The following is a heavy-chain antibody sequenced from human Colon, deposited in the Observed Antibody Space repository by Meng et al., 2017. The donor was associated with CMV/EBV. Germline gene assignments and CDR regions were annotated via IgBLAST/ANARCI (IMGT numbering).Heavy chain of an antibody. CDR3: AKDRDCTSNSCPNYDMDV. V-gene: IGHV3-9*01. J-gene: IGHJ6*02. CDR2: ISWNSGSI. CDR1: GFTFDEYV. Sequence: GGSLRLSCVASGFTFDEYVMHWVRLAPGKGLEWVSAISWNSGSIGYADSVKGRFTISRDNAKNSVYLQMNSLRVEDTALYFCAKDRDCTSNSCPNYDMDVWGQGTTVTSP. D-gene: IGHD2-2*01.